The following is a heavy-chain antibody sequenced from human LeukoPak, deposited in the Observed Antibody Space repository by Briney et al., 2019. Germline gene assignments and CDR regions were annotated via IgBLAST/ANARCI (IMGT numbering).Heavy chain of an antibody. D-gene: IGHD3-16*01. V-gene: IGHV4-39*07. CDR2: IYYSGRT. J-gene: IGHJ4*02. Sequence: IYYSGRTYYTPSLKSRVTISVDTSKHQFSLKLSSVPAADTAVYYCAREFKNYVIEFYFDYWGQGTLVTVSS. CDR3: AREFKNYVIEFYFDY.